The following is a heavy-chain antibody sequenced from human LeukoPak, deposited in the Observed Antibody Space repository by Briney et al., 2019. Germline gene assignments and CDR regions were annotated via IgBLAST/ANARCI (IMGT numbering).Heavy chain of an antibody. V-gene: IGHV3-21*01. D-gene: IGHD3-16*01. Sequence: GGSLRLSCAASGFSLSGYTMTWVRPAPGKGLEGVSSISHSSDYTYYADSVQGRCTISRDDTWNSVYLQMNRLRGEDTAVYFCASLDVEGRGVYVGRWGQGTLVTVSS. J-gene: IGHJ4*02. CDR2: ISHSSDYT. CDR1: GFSLSGYT. CDR3: ASLDVEGRGVYVGR.